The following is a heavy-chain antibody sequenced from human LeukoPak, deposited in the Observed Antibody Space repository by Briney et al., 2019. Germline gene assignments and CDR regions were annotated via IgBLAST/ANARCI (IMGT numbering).Heavy chain of an antibody. Sequence: ASVKVSCKASGYTFTSYAMNWVRQAPGEGLEWMGMINPSGGITNYALKFQGRVTMTRDTSTSTVYMELRSLRFEDTAVYYCARSGSWNYYGMDVWGQGTTVTVSS. CDR3: ARSGSWNYYGMDV. V-gene: IGHV1-46*01. D-gene: IGHD2-15*01. CDR2: INPSGGIT. J-gene: IGHJ6*02. CDR1: GYTFTSYA.